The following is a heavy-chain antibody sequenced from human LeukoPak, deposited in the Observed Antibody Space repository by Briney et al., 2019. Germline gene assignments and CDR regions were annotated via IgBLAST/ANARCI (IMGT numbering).Heavy chain of an antibody. J-gene: IGHJ4*02. D-gene: IGHD1-1*01. CDR1: GFTFSDYA. V-gene: IGHV3-64*01. CDR2: IGPIGVYT. Sequence: GGSLRLSCAASGFTFSDYAMHWVRQAPGKGLEFVSVIGPIGVYTYYANSVKGRFTISRDNSKSTLSLQMGSLRAEDMAVYYCARSPPGRTNWNYYDYWGRGTLVTVSS. CDR3: ARSPPGRTNWNYYDY.